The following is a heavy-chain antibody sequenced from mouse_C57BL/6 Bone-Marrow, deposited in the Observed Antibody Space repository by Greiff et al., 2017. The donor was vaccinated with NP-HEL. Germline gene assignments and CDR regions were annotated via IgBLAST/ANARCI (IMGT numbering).Heavy chain of an antibody. CDR2: SRNKANDYTT. J-gene: IGHJ4*01. CDR3: ARDGYMDY. V-gene: IGHV7-1*01. CDR1: GFTFSDFY. Sequence: DVMLVESGGGLVQSGRSLRLSCATSGFTFSDFYMEWVRQAPGKGLEWIAASRNKANDYTTEYSASVKGRFIVSRDTSQSILYLQMNALRAEDTAIYYCARDGYMDYWGQGTSVTVSS.